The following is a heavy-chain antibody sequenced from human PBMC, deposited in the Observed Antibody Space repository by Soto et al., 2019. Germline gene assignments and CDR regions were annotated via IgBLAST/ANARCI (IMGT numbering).Heavy chain of an antibody. D-gene: IGHD2-21*02. Sequence: GGSLRLSCAASGFTFSSYSMNWVRQAPGKGLEWVSYISSSSSTIYYADSVKGRFTISRDNAKNSLYLQMNSLRDEDTAVYYCARDPPYCGGDCYHPFKSAFQHWGQGTLVTVSS. CDR3: ARDPPYCGGDCYHPFKSAFQH. CDR2: ISSSSSTI. J-gene: IGHJ1*01. V-gene: IGHV3-48*02. CDR1: GFTFSSYS.